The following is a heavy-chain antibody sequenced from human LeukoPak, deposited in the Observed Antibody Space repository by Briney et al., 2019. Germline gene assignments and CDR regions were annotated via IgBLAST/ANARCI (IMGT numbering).Heavy chain of an antibody. D-gene: IGHD1-1*01. CDR2: IKQDGSEK. CDR1: GFTLSSYW. J-gene: IGHJ6*03. CDR3: ARVVSVAWSERRPGYYYMDV. V-gene: IGHV3-7*01. Sequence: PGGSLRLSCAASGFTLSSYWMSWVRQAPGKGLEWVATIKQDGSEKYYVDSVKGRFTISRDNAKNSLYLQMNSLRAEDTAVYYCARVVSVAWSERRPGYYYMDVWGKGTTVTVSS.